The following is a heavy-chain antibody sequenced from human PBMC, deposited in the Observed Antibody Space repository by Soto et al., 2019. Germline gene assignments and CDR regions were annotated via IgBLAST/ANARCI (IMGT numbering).Heavy chain of an antibody. J-gene: IGHJ4*02. CDR3: ASWGHYSTAAY. CDR1: GFSFSSYW. D-gene: IGHD7-27*01. CDR2: INQDGSEK. Sequence: EVQLVESGGDLVQPGGSLRLSCAASGFSFSSYWMTWVRQAPGKGLEWVANINQDGSEKYYVDSVEGRFTISRDNAKNSLHLQMNNLRAEDTAVFYCASWGHYSTAAYWGQGTLVTVAS. V-gene: IGHV3-7*01.